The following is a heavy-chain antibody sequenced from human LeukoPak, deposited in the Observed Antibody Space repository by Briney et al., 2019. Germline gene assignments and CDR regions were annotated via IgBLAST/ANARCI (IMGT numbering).Heavy chain of an antibody. D-gene: IGHD3-10*01. CDR2: IYSGGST. J-gene: IGHJ4*02. V-gene: IGHV3-53*01. Sequence: GGSLRLSCAASGFTVSSNYMSWVRQAPGKGLEWVSVIYSGGSTYYADSVKGRFTISRDNSKNTLYIQMNSLRAEDTAVYYCARDSPPHVRPYGSGSILGYWGQGTLVTVSS. CDR1: GFTVSSNY. CDR3: ARDSPPHVRPYGSGSILGY.